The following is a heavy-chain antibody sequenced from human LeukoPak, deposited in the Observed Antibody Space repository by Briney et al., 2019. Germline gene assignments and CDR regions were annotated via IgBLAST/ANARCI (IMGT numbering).Heavy chain of an antibody. CDR3: ARVPPYDY. Sequence: SETLSLTCSVYGGSFCGYYWSWIRQPPGQGLEGIGEINHSECTNYNPTLKSRVTISVDTSKNQFSLKLSSVTAADTAVYYCARVPPYDYWGQGTLVTVSS. J-gene: IGHJ4*02. CDR1: GGSFCGYY. CDR2: INHSECT. V-gene: IGHV4-34*01.